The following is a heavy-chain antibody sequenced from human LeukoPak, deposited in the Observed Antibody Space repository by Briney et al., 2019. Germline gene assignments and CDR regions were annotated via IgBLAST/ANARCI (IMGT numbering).Heavy chain of an antibody. CDR2: IRTKDFGGTT. CDR1: GFAFNYAW. J-gene: IGHJ4*02. D-gene: IGHD3-10*01. Sequence: GGSLRLSCAASGFAFNYAWVSWVRQAPGKGLEYIGFIRTKDFGGTTEYAASVKGRFTISRDDSKSIAYLQIHSLKSEDTAVYYCSRDGLDYYGSGSYRGFDYWGQGTLVTVSS. CDR3: SRDGLDYYGSGSYRGFDY. V-gene: IGHV3-22*01.